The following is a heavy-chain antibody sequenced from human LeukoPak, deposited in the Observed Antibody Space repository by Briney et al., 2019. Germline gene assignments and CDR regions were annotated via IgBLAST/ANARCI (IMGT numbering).Heavy chain of an antibody. CDR3: TWSGLKIES. CDR2: IKTETDGGPT. D-gene: IGHD3-3*01. CDR1: GFTFSNGW. V-gene: IGHV3-15*01. Sequence: PGGSLRLSCAASGFTFSNGWMSWVRRAPRKGLEWVAQIKTETDGGPTDYAAPVKGRFTISRDDSKNMLFLQMNSLKTEDTAIYYCTWSGLKIESWGQGTLVTVSS. J-gene: IGHJ4*02.